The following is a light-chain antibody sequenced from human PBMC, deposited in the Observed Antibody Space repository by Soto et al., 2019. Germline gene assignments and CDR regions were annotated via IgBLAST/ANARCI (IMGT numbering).Light chain of an antibody. V-gene: IGKV1-6*02. CDR3: LQDYNFPLT. CDR1: QGIRND. CDR2: PAS. Sequence: AIQMTQSPSSLSASVGDRVTITCRASQGIRNDLGWYQQKPGKAPNLLIYPASSLQGGVPSRFSGSGSGTDFTLTISSLQPEDFATYYCLQDYNFPLTFGQGTKLEIK. J-gene: IGKJ2*01.